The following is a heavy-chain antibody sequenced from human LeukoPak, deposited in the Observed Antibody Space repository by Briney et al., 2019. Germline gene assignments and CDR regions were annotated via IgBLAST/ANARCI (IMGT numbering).Heavy chain of an antibody. J-gene: IGHJ4*02. CDR2: INSDGSST. CDR1: GFTFSSYW. V-gene: IGHV3-74*01. D-gene: IGHD5-18*01. CDR3: ARARYSYGTDY. Sequence: PGGSLRLSCAASGFTFSSYWMHWVRQAPGKGLVWVSRINSDGSSTSYADSVKGRFTISRDNAENTLYLQMNSLRAEDTAVYYCARARYSYGTDYWGQGTLVTVSS.